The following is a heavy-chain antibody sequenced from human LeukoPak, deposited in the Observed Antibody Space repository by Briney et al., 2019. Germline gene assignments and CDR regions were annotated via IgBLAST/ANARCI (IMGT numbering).Heavy chain of an antibody. CDR3: ARPRGYGGKYDAFDI. V-gene: IGHV5-51*01. CDR2: IYPGDSDT. D-gene: IGHD4-23*01. J-gene: IGHJ3*02. Sequence: GASLKISCKGSGYSFTSYWIGWVRQMPGKGLGWMGIIYPGDSDTRYSPSFHGQVTISADKSSSTAYLQWSSLKASDTAMYYCARPRGYGGKYDAFDIWGQGTMVTVSS. CDR1: GYSFTSYW.